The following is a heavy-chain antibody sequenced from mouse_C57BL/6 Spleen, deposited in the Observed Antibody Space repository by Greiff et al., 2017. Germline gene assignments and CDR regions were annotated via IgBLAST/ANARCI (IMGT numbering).Heavy chain of an antibody. V-gene: IGHV5-16*01. CDR3: ARDEEGAMDY. D-gene: IGHD6-1*01. J-gene: IGHJ4*01. CDR1: GFTFSDYY. Sequence: EVMLVESEGGLVQPGSSMKLSCTASGFTFSDYYMAWVRQVPEKGLEWVANINYDGSSTYYLDSLKSRFIISRDNAKNILYLQMSSLKSEDTATYYCARDEEGAMDYWGQGTLVTVSS. CDR2: INYDGSST.